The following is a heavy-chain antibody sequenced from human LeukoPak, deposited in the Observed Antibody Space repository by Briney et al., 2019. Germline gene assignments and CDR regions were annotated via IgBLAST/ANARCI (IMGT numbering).Heavy chain of an antibody. CDR3: AKDSLLKD. CDR1: GFTLSSYG. Sequence: GGSLRLSCAASGFTLSSYGMHWVRQAPGKGLEWVAVILYDGSNKYYADSVKGRFTISRVNSKNTLYLQMNSLRAENTAVYYCAKDSLLKDWGQGTLVTVSS. CDR2: ILYDGSNK. V-gene: IGHV3-30*18. J-gene: IGHJ4*02.